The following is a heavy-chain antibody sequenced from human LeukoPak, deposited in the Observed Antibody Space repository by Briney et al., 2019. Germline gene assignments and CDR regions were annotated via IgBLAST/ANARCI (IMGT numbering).Heavy chain of an antibody. CDR1: GYTFTGYY. V-gene: IGHV1-2*02. Sequence: ASVKVSCKASGYTFTGYYMHWVRQAPGQGLEWMGWINPNSGGTNYAQKFQGRVTMTRDTSISTAYMELSRLRSDDTAVYYCARVGRAASIAAAGPHDYWGQGTPVTVSS. CDR2: INPNSGGT. CDR3: ARVGRAASIAAAGPHDY. J-gene: IGHJ4*02. D-gene: IGHD6-13*01.